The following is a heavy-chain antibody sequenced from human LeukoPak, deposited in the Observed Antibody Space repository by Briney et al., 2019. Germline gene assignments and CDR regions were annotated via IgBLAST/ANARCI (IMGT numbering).Heavy chain of an antibody. CDR3: ARDTLGEGEDANYAVYYFDY. V-gene: IGHV3-7*01. CDR2: IKQDGSEK. D-gene: IGHD4/OR15-4a*01. CDR1: GFTFSSYW. J-gene: IGHJ4*02. Sequence: GGSLRLSCAASGFTFSSYWMSWVRQAPGKGLGWVANIKQDGSEKYYVDSVKGRFTISRDNAKNSLDLQMNSLRAEDTAVYYCARDTLGEGEDANYAVYYFDYWGQGTPVTVSS.